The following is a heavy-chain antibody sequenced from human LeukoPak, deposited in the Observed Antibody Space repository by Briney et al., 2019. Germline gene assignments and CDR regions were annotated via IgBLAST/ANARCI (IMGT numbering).Heavy chain of an antibody. Sequence: SETLSLTCTVSGGSISTSYWNWIRQPAGKGLEWIGRIDTSGTTTYNPSLRSRVNISVDTSKNQFSLNLRSVTTADTVVYYCATGPTWLDPWGQGTLVTVSS. V-gene: IGHV4-4*07. CDR1: GGSISTSY. CDR2: IDTSGTT. CDR3: ATGPTWLDP. J-gene: IGHJ5*02.